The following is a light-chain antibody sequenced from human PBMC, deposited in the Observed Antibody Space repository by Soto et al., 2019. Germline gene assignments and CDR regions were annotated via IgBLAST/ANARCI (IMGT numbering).Light chain of an antibody. CDR2: ADS. Sequence: DIQMTQSPSSLSASVGDRVTITCRASQSISSYLNWYQQKPGNPPRLLIYADSTLQSGVPSRFSGSGSGTRGTLTISSLEPEDFATYYCQQTRTYPRTFGGGTKVEMK. CDR3: QQTRTYPRT. J-gene: IGKJ4*01. CDR1: QSISSY. V-gene: IGKV1-9*01.